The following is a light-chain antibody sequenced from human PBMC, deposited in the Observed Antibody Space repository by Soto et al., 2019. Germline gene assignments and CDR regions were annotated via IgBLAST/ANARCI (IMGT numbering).Light chain of an antibody. V-gene: IGKV1-27*01. CDR3: QNYNSVPLT. CDR1: QDISNY. CDR2: AAS. J-gene: IGKJ4*01. Sequence: DIQMTQSPSSLSASVGDRVTITCRASQDISNYLAWYQQKPGKVPMLLIYAASALQPGVPSRFSGSGSGTDFTLTISSLQPEDVATYYCQNYNSVPLTFGGGTKV.